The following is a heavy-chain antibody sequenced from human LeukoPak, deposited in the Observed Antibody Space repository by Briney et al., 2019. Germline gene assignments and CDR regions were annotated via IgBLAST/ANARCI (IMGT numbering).Heavy chain of an antibody. CDR2: IRNKANSYTT. D-gene: IGHD6-19*01. CDR3: PRSSYSSGWFGNY. CDR1: GFSFSDHY. J-gene: IGHJ4*02. Sequence: PGGSLRLSCAASGFSFSDHYVDWVRQAPGKGLERVGRIRNKANSYTTEYAASVTGRFTISRDESKNSVYLQMNSLKTEDTAVYYCPRSSYSSGWFGNYWGQGILVTVSS. V-gene: IGHV3-72*01.